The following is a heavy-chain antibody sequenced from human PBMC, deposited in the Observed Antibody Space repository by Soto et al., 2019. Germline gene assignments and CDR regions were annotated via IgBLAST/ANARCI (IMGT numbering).Heavy chain of an antibody. CDR2: ISSSSSYI. D-gene: IGHD3-3*01. Sequence: GGSLRLSCAASGFTFSSYSMNWVRQAPGKGLEWVSSISSSSSYIYYADSVKGRFTISRDNAKNSLYLQMNSLRAEDTAVYYCARAYDFWSGYYKDYGMDVWGQGTTVTSP. V-gene: IGHV3-21*01. J-gene: IGHJ6*02. CDR1: GFTFSSYS. CDR3: ARAYDFWSGYYKDYGMDV.